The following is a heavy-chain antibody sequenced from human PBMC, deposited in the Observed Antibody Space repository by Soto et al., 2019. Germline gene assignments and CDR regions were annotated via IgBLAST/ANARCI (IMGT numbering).Heavy chain of an antibody. J-gene: IGHJ4*02. Sequence: EVQLVETGGGLIQPGGSLRLSCAASGFTVSSNYMSWVRQAPGKGLEWVSVIYSGGSTYYADSVKGRFTISRDNSKNTLYRQMNSLRAEDTAVYYCARGKYSGFDYDFDYWGQGTLVTVSS. CDR2: IYSGGST. V-gene: IGHV3-53*02. CDR3: ARGKYSGFDYDFDY. CDR1: GFTVSSNY. D-gene: IGHD5-12*01.